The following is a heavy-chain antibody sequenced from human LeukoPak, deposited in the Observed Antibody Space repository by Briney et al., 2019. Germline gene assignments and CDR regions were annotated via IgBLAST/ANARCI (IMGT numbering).Heavy chain of an antibody. Sequence: GGSLRLSCAASGFTFSSYWMHWVRQAPGKGLVWVSRINSDGSSTSYADSVKGRFTISRDNAKNSLYLQMNSLRAEDTAVYYCARDNLVLLWFGESSNWFDPWGQGTLVTVSS. CDR3: ARDNLVLLWFGESSNWFDP. V-gene: IGHV3-74*01. D-gene: IGHD3-10*01. CDR2: INSDGSST. CDR1: GFTFSSYW. J-gene: IGHJ5*02.